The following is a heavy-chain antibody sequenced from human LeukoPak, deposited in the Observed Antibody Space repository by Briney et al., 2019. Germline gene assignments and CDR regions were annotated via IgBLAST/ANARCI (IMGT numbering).Heavy chain of an antibody. CDR3: AKFIPGIAVAGTDY. CDR2: ISYDGTNK. Sequence: GGSLRLSCAASGFTFSRYGMHWVRQAPGKGLEWVAVISYDGTNKYYADSVKGRFTISRDNSKNTLYLQMNSLRAEDTAVYYCAKFIPGIAVAGTDYWGQGTLVTVSS. D-gene: IGHD6-19*01. J-gene: IGHJ4*02. CDR1: GFTFSRYG. V-gene: IGHV3-30*18.